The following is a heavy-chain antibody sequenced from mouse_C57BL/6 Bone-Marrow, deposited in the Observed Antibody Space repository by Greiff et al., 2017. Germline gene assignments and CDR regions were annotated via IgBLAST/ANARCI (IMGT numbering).Heavy chain of an antibody. D-gene: IGHD1-1*01. Sequence: EVKLMESGPGLVKPSQSLSLTCSVTGYSITSGYYWNWIRQFPGNKLEWMGYISYDGSNNYNPSLKNRISITRDTSKNQFFLKLNSVTTEDTATYYCARDITTVPPAWFAYWGQGTLVTVSA. V-gene: IGHV3-6*01. CDR3: ARDITTVPPAWFAY. J-gene: IGHJ3*01. CDR1: GYSITSGYY. CDR2: ISYDGSN.